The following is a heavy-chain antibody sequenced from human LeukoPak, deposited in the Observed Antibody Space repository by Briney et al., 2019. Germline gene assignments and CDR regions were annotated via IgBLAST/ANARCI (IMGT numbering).Heavy chain of an antibody. V-gene: IGHV4-39*01. CDR1: GGSISSSSYY. CDR2: IYYSGST. CDR3: ARTAVAVAGGFDP. J-gene: IGHJ5*02. D-gene: IGHD6-19*01. Sequence: SETLSLTCTVSGGSISSSSYYWGWIRQPPGKGLEWIGSIYYSGSTYYNPSLKSRVTISVDTSKNQFSLNLSSVTAADTAVYYCARTAVAVAGGFDPWGQGTLVIVSS.